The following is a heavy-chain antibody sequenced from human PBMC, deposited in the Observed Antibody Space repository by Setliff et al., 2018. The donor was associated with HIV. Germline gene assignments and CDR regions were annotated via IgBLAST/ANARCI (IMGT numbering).Heavy chain of an antibody. CDR3: ATGPLFSRAARYDY. J-gene: IGHJ4*02. V-gene: IGHV1-69*10. CDR1: RGTFTSYA. Sequence: GASVKVSCKTSRGTFTSYAFTWVRQAPGQGLEWMGGIISILNVATYAQKFQGRVTITADKSTSTAYMELSSLRSQDTAVYYCATGPLFSRAARYDYWGQGTLVTVSS. D-gene: IGHD6-6*01. CDR2: IISILNVA.